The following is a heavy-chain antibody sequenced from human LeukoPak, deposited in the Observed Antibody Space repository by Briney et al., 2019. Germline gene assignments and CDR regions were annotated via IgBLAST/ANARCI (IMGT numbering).Heavy chain of an antibody. CDR2: FDPEDGET. V-gene: IGHV1-24*01. Sequence: ASVKVSCKVSGYTLTELSMHWVRQAPGKGLEWMGGFDPEDGETIYAQKFQGRVTMTEDTSTDTAYMELSSLRSEDTAVYYCATPSGRYFAYYFDYGGQGTLVTVSS. J-gene: IGHJ4*02. CDR1: GYTLTELS. CDR3: ATPSGRYFAYYFDY. D-gene: IGHD3-10*01.